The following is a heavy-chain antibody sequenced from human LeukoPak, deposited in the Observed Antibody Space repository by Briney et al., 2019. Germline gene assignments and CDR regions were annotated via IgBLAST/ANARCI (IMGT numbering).Heavy chain of an antibody. D-gene: IGHD3-22*01. CDR2: ISYDGSNK. Sequence: GGSLRLSCVASGFTFSNYTMHWVRQAPGKGLEWVAVISYDGSNKYYVDSVKGRFTISRDNSKNTLYLQMNSLRADDTAVYYCARGGANYYDSSRGLDYWGQGTLVTVSS. CDR1: GFTFSNYT. CDR3: ARGGANYYDSSRGLDY. V-gene: IGHV3-30*03. J-gene: IGHJ4*02.